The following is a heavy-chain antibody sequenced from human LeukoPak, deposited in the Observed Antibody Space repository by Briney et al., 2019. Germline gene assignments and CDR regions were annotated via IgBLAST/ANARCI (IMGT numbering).Heavy chain of an antibody. CDR2: IYYSGST. D-gene: IGHD2-2*01. CDR3: ARQFLSSTNYWSAWDY. Sequence: SETLSLTCTVSGGSISSSGYYWGWIRQPPGKGLEWIDSIYYSGSTYYNPSLKSRVTISVDTSKNQLSLKLSSVTAADTAVYYCARQFLSSTNYWSAWDYRGQGTLVTVSS. J-gene: IGHJ4*02. CDR1: GGSISSSGYY. V-gene: IGHV4-39*01.